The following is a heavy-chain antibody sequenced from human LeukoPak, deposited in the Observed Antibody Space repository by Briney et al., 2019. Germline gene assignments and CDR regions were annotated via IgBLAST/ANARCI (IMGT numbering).Heavy chain of an antibody. D-gene: IGHD3-3*01. V-gene: IGHV3-9*01. CDR3: AKDSSPYDFWSGRGAFDI. CDR1: GFTFDDYA. J-gene: IGHJ3*02. CDR2: ISWNSGSI. Sequence: GGSLRLSCAASGFTFDDYAMHWVRQAPGKGLEWVSGISWNSGSIGYADSVKGRFTTSRDNAKNSLYLQMNSLRAEDTALYYCAKDSSPYDFWSGRGAFDIWGQGTMVTVSS.